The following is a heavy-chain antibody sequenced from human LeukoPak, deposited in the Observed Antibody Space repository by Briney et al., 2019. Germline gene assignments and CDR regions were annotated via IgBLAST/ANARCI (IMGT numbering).Heavy chain of an antibody. J-gene: IGHJ3*02. D-gene: IGHD2-21*02. CDR1: GFTFSNYF. V-gene: IGHV3-30-3*01. Sequence: GGSLRLSCAASGFTFSNYFMHWVRQAPGKGLEWVADIASDGSHTFYVESVKGRFTISRDNSKNTLYLQMNSLGPEDTAVYFCARERQDTVIHSGAFDIWGQGTMVSVSS. CDR3: ARERQDTVIHSGAFDI. CDR2: IASDGSHT.